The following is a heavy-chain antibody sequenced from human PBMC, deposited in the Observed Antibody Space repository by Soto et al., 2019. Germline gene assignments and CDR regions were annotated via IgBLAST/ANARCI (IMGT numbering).Heavy chain of an antibody. CDR2: ISYTGAT. J-gene: IGHJ4*02. D-gene: IGHD2-15*01. V-gene: IGHV4-31*03. Sequence: QVHLQESGPGQVRPSQTLSLSCSVSGGSISRGAYFWTWIRQFPGKALEWIAYISYTGATYYNPSLKSRVTILAGTSKNQVSLKLNSVTSADTAVYYWARGGPVSVSPAWQLLGYFDYWGQGTLVTVSS. CDR1: GGSISRGAYF. CDR3: ARGGPVSVSPAWQLLGYFDY.